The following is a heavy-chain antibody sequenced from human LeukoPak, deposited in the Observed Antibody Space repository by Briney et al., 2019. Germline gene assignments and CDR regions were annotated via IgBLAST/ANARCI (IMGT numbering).Heavy chain of an antibody. Sequence: GRSLRLACAASGFTFSSYYMHWVRQAPGKGLEWVAVISYDGSNKYYADSVKGRFTISRDNSKNTLYLQMNSLRAEDTAVYYCAKDKGPYDILTGYYFWGQGTLVTVSS. CDR3: AKDKGPYDILTGYYF. V-gene: IGHV3-30*18. CDR1: GFTFSSYY. J-gene: IGHJ4*02. CDR2: ISYDGSNK. D-gene: IGHD3-9*01.